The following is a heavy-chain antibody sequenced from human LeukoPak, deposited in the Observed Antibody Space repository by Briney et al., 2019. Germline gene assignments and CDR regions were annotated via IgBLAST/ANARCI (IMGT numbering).Heavy chain of an antibody. Sequence: GASVKVSCKTSGFTFTDFSITWVRQAPGQGLEWMGWISAYNGKTASTQKFQGRVTMTTDRSTTTAYMELRSLRSDDTAVYYCARGGGAAWPQASWLDPWGQGAQVTVSS. V-gene: IGHV1-18*01. CDR1: GFTFTDFS. D-gene: IGHD2-15*01. J-gene: IGHJ5*02. CDR2: ISAYNGKT. CDR3: ARGGGAAWPQASWLDP.